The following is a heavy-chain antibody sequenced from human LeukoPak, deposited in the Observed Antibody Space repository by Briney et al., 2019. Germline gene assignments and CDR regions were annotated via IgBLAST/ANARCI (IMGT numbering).Heavy chain of an antibody. Sequence: SETLSFTCAVYGGSFSGYYWSCIRQPPGKGLEWIGEINHSGSTNYNPSLKSRVTISVYTSKNQFSLKLSSVTAADTAVYYCATASTGTGSGPSDFWGQGTLVTVSS. CDR1: GGSFSGYY. D-gene: IGHD1-1*01. CDR2: INHSGST. J-gene: IGHJ4*02. CDR3: ATASTGTGSGPSDF. V-gene: IGHV4-34*01.